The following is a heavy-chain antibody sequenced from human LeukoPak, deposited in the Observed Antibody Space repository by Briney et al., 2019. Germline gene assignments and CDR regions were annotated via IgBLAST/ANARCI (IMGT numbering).Heavy chain of an antibody. CDR2: IYYSGST. J-gene: IGHJ4*02. Sequence: SETLSLTCTVSGGSISSYYWGWIRQPPGKGLEWIGSIYYSGSTYYNPSLKSRVTISVDTSKNQFSLKLSSVTAADTAVYYCARHDVYCSGGSCSYDYWGQGTLVTVSS. D-gene: IGHD2-15*01. CDR1: GGSISSYY. CDR3: ARHDVYCSGGSCSYDY. V-gene: IGHV4-39*01.